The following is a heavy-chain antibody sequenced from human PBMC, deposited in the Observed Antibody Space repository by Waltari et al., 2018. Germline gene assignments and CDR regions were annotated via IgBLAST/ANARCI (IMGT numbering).Heavy chain of an antibody. V-gene: IGHV1-2*04. CDR2: INPNSGGT. D-gene: IGHD3-10*01. CDR3: ARACRVGFTMVRGEAFDI. Sequence: QVQLVQSGAEVQKPGASVKVSCKASGYTFTGYYMHWVRQAPGQGLEWMGWINPNSGGTNYAQKFQGWVTMTRDTSISTAYMELSRLRSDDTAVYYCARACRVGFTMVRGEAFDIWGQGTMVTVSS. CDR1: GYTFTGYY. J-gene: IGHJ3*02.